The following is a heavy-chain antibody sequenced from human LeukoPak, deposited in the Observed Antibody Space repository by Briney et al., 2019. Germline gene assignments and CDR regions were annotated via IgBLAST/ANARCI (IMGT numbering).Heavy chain of an antibody. CDR1: GGSISSYY. J-gene: IGHJ4*02. Sequence: SETLSLTCTVSGGSISSYYWSWIRQPPGKGLEWIGYIYYSGSTNYNPSLKSRVTISVDTSKNQFSLRLSSVAAADTAVYYCARVGQWLVGGYFDYWGQGTLVTVSS. CDR3: ARVGQWLVGGYFDY. V-gene: IGHV4-59*08. D-gene: IGHD6-19*01. CDR2: IYYSGST.